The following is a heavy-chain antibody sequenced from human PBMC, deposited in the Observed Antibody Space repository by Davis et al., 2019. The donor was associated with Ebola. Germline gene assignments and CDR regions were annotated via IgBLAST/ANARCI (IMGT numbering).Heavy chain of an antibody. Sequence: PSETLSLTCTVSGGSISSGGYYWSWIRQHPGKGLEWIGYIYYSGSTYYNPSLKSRVTISVDTSKNQFSLKLSSVTAADTAVYYCARVGAIVGADYWGQGTLVTVSS. D-gene: IGHD1-26*01. CDR3: ARVGAIVGADY. CDR2: IYYSGST. CDR1: GGSISSGGYY. J-gene: IGHJ4*02. V-gene: IGHV4-31*03.